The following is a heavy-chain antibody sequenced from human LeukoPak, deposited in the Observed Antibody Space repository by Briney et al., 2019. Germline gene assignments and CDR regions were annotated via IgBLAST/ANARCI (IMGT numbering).Heavy chain of an antibody. Sequence: SETLSLTCTVSGGSISSGGYYCSWIRQPPGKGLEWIGYIYHSGSAYSNPSLKSRVTISVDTSKNQFSLKLSSVTAADTAVYYCARHGLLWFGLDYWGQGTLVTVSS. J-gene: IGHJ4*02. CDR2: IYHSGSA. CDR3: ARHGLLWFGLDY. V-gene: IGHV4-30-2*01. D-gene: IGHD3-10*01. CDR1: GGSISSGGYY.